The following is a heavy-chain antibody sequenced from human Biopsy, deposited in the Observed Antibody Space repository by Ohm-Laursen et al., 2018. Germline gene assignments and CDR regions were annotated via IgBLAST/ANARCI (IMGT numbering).Heavy chain of an antibody. D-gene: IGHD3-3*01. CDR3: ARDLYDFCGGCPFDP. CDR1: GFTFSSHA. V-gene: IGHV3-23*01. J-gene: IGHJ5*02. CDR2: INGSCGST. Sequence: GSLRLSCTASGFTFSSHAMSWVRQAPGKGLECVSVINGSCGSTYYADPVKGRFTISRDNSKNTLYLQMNSLRAEDTAMYYCARDLYDFCGGCPFDPWGQGTLVTVS.